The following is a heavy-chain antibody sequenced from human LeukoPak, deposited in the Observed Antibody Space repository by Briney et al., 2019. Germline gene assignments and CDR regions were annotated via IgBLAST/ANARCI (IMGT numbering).Heavy chain of an antibody. D-gene: IGHD3-22*01. CDR1: GGSISSSSYC. J-gene: IGHJ4*02. Sequence: SETLSLTCTVSGGSISSSSYCWGWIRQPPGKGLEWFGSIYYSGSTYYNPSLKSRVTISVDTSKNQFSLKLSSVTAADTAVYYCARHEDYYDSSGYLGYWGQGTLVTVSS. CDR3: ARHEDYYDSSGYLGY. CDR2: IYYSGST. V-gene: IGHV4-39*01.